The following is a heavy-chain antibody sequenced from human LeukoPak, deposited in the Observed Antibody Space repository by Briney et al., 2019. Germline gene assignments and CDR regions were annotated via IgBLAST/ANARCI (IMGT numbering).Heavy chain of an antibody. J-gene: IGHJ4*02. V-gene: IGHV1-69*13. Sequence: GASVKVSCKASGGTSSNYAISWVRQAPGQGLEWMGGIIPIFGTANYAQKFQGRVTITADESTSTAYMELSSLKSEDTAVYYCARNIRFGGNYCFDCWGQGTLVTVSS. D-gene: IGHD3-16*01. CDR1: GGTSSNYA. CDR2: IIPIFGTA. CDR3: ARNIRFGGNYCFDC.